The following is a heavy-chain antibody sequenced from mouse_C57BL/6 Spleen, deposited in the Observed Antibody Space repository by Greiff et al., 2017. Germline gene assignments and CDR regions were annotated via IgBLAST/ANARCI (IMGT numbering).Heavy chain of an antibody. CDR3: ARERGFAY. Sequence: EVNLVESGGGLVKPGGSLKLSCAASGFTFSSYAMSWVRQTPEKRLEWVATISDGGSYTYYPDNVKGRFTISRDNAKNNLYLQMSHLKSEDTAMYYCARERGFAYWGQGTLVTVSA. J-gene: IGHJ3*01. CDR1: GFTFSSYA. CDR2: ISDGGSYT. V-gene: IGHV5-4*01.